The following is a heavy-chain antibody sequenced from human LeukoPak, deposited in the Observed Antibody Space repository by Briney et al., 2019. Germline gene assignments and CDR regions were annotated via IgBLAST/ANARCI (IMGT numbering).Heavy chain of an antibody. V-gene: IGHV3-48*02. J-gene: IGHJ5*02. CDR2: ITSSSNI. CDR1: GFTFSSYA. D-gene: IGHD6-6*01. CDR3: ARSANPGVHEFDP. Sequence: GGSPRLSCEASGFTFSSYAMAWVRQAPGKGLEWLSYITSSSNINYADPVKGRFTISRDNAKNSLYLQMNSLRDEDTAVYYCARSANPGVHEFDPWGQGTLVTVSS.